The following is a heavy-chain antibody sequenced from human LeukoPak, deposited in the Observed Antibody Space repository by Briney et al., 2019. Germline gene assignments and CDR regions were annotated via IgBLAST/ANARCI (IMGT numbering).Heavy chain of an antibody. Sequence: SVKVPCQASGYTFTSYYMHWVRQAPGQGLEWMGGIIPIFGTANYAQKFQGRVTITADESTSTAYMELSSLRSEDTAVYYCARDDYSNYGYFDYWGQGTLVTVSS. V-gene: IGHV1-69*13. CDR1: GYTFTSYY. CDR2: IIPIFGTA. J-gene: IGHJ4*02. D-gene: IGHD4-11*01. CDR3: ARDDYSNYGYFDY.